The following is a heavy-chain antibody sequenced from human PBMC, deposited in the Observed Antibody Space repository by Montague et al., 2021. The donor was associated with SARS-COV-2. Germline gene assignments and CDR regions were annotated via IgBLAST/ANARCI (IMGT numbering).Heavy chain of an antibody. CDR2: IKQDGSEK. CDR3: ARGWDSQGY. V-gene: IGHV3-7*01. CDR1: GFTLSSYW. J-gene: IGHJ4*02. Sequence: SLRLSCAASGFTLSSYWMSWVRQAPGKGLEWVANIKQDGSEKYYVDSVKGRFTISRDNAKNSLYLQMNSLRAEDTAMYYCARGWDSQGYWGQGTLVTVSS. D-gene: IGHD1-26*01.